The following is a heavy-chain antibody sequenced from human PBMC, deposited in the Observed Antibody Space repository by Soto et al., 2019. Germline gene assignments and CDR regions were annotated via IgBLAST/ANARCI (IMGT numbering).Heavy chain of an antibody. CDR1: GGSISSDYYH. Sequence: ASETLSLTCTVSGGSISSDYYHLTWIRQSPGKGLEWIGYIHHSGSILYNPSLKSRVTISVDTSKNQFSLHLSSVTAADTAVYFCAREDDGGDSLDVWGQGTTVTVSS. V-gene: IGHV4-30-4*08. D-gene: IGHD2-21*02. CDR3: AREDDGGDSLDV. CDR2: IHHSGSI. J-gene: IGHJ6*02.